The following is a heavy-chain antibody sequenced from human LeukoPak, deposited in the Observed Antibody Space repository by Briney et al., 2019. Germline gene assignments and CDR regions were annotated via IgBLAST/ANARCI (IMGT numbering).Heavy chain of an antibody. D-gene: IGHD1-14*01. V-gene: IGHV5-51*01. Sequence: GESLKISCKGSGYSFISYWIGWVRQMPGKGLEWMGIIYPGDSDARYSPSFQGQVTFTADKSISTAYLQWSSMKASDTAMYYCARHITGWDTDYYYMDVWGKGTTVTVSS. CDR1: GYSFISYW. CDR3: ARHITGWDTDYYYMDV. J-gene: IGHJ6*03. CDR2: IYPGDSDA.